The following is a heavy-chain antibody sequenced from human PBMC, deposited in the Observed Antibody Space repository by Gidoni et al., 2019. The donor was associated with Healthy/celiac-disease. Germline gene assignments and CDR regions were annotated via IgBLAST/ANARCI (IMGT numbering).Heavy chain of an antibody. CDR3: ARDRTTVTTGWFDP. CDR1: GFTFSSYG. V-gene: IGHV3-33*01. D-gene: IGHD4-4*01. CDR2: IWYDGSNK. J-gene: IGHJ5*02. Sequence: QVQLVESGGGVVLPGRSLRLSCPASGFTFSSYGMHWVRQAPGKGLEWVAVIWYDGSNKYYADSVKGRFTIARDNSKNTLYLQMNSLRAEDTAVYYCARDRTTVTTGWFDPWGQGTLVTVSS.